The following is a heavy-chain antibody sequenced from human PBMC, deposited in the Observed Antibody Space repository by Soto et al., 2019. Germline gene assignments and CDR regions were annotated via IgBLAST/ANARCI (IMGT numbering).Heavy chain of an antibody. Sequence: GGSLRLSCAASGFTFSNYAMTWARQAPGKGLEWVSTIRDRGDNTYYTDSVKGRFTISRDNSKNTLYLQMNSLRAEDTAVYYCAISSPLAATIFDRGQGALVSVAS. CDR3: AISSPLAATIFD. J-gene: IGHJ4*02. CDR1: GFTFSNYA. CDR2: IRDRGDNT. V-gene: IGHV3-23*01. D-gene: IGHD3-3*02.